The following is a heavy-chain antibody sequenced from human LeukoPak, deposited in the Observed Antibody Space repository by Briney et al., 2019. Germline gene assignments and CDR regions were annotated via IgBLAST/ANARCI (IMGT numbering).Heavy chain of an antibody. Sequence: SETLSLTCAVYGGSISSYYWSWIRQPAGKGLEWIGRIYTSGSTNYNPSLKSRVTMSVDTSKNQFSLRLSSVTAADTAVYYCARSDYTSSSRWYFDLWGRGTLVTVSS. V-gene: IGHV4-59*10. D-gene: IGHD6-6*01. CDR3: ARSDYTSSSRWYFDL. CDR2: IYTSGST. CDR1: GGSISSYY. J-gene: IGHJ2*01.